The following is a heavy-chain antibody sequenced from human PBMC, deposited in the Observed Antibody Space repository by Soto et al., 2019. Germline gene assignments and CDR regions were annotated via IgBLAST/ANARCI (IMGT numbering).Heavy chain of an antibody. V-gene: IGHV1-69*01. J-gene: IGHJ6*02. Sequence: QVQLVQSGAEVKKPGSSVKVSCKASGGTFSSYAISWVRQAPGQGLEWMGGIIPIFGTANYAQKFQGRVTITADESTSTAYMELSSLRSEDTAAYYCASGNCSSTSCYVYYYYGMDVWGQGTTVTVSS. D-gene: IGHD2-2*01. CDR1: GGTFSSYA. CDR2: IIPIFGTA. CDR3: ASGNCSSTSCYVYYYYGMDV.